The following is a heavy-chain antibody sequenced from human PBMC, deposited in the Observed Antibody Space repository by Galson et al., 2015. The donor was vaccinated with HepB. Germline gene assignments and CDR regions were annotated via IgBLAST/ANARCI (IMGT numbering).Heavy chain of an antibody. CDR2: IDPSDSYT. D-gene: IGHD3-9*01. CDR1: GYSFTSYW. V-gene: IGHV5-10-1*01. Sequence: QSGAEVKKPGESLRISCKGSGYSFTSYWISWVRQMPGKGLEWMGRIDPSDSYTNYSPSFQGHVTISADKSISTAYLQWSSLKASDTAMYYCARQGGGYFDWLENTKYYYGMDVWGQGTTVTVSS. CDR3: ARQGGGYFDWLENTKYYYGMDV. J-gene: IGHJ6*02.